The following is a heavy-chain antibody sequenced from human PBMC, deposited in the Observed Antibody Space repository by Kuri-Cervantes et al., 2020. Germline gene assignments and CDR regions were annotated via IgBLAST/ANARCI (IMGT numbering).Heavy chain of an antibody. D-gene: IGHD4-17*01. Sequence: ASVKVSCKASGYTFTSYDINWVRQATGQGLEWMGIINPSGGSTSYAQKFQGRVTMTRDTSTSTVYMELSSLRSEDTAVYYCARGTDLTTVTASEWFDPWGQGTLVTVSS. CDR2: INPSGGST. CDR1: GYTFTSYD. J-gene: IGHJ5*02. CDR3: ARGTDLTTVTASEWFDP. V-gene: IGHV1-46*01.